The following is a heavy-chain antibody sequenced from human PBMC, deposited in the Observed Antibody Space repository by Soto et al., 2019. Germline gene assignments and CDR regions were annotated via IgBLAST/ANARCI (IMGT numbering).Heavy chain of an antibody. CDR2: IYYSGST. CDR3: ARDIAVAGSGGYYYYYGMDV. D-gene: IGHD6-19*01. Sequence: QVQLQESGPGLVKPSETLSLTCTVSGGSVSSGSYYWSWIRQPPGKGLEWIGYIYYSGSTNYNPSLKSRVNISVDTSKNQFSLKLSSVTAADTAVYYCARDIAVAGSGGYYYYYGMDVWGQGTTVTVSS. V-gene: IGHV4-61*01. J-gene: IGHJ6*02. CDR1: GGSVSSGSYY.